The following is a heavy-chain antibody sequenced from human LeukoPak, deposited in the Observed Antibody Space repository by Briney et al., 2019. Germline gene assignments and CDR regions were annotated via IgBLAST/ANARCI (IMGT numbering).Heavy chain of an antibody. J-gene: IGHJ4*02. D-gene: IGHD3-22*01. V-gene: IGHV4-39*02. Sequence: SETLSLTCTVSGGSIISSAYSWGWIRQPPGKGLEYIGNIYYSGSAYYNPSLKSRVTLSVDTSNNQFSLRLTSVTAADTAVYYCARDRTYYYDSSGTFDYWGQGTLVTVSS. CDR1: GGSIISSAYS. CDR3: ARDRTYYYDSSGTFDY. CDR2: IYYSGSA.